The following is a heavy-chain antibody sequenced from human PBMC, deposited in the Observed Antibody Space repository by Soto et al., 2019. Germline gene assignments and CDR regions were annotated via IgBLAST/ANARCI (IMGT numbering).Heavy chain of an antibody. CDR1: GGSISSGGYY. V-gene: IGHV4-31*03. J-gene: IGHJ5*02. CDR2: IYYSGST. CDR3: ARGRYCSSTSCSSWFDP. D-gene: IGHD2-2*01. Sequence: PSETLSLTCTVSGGSISSGGYYWSWIRQHPGKGLEWIGYIYYSGSTYYNPSLKSRVTISVGTSKNQFSLKLSSVTAADTAVYYCARGRYCSSTSCSSWFDPWGQGTLVTVSS.